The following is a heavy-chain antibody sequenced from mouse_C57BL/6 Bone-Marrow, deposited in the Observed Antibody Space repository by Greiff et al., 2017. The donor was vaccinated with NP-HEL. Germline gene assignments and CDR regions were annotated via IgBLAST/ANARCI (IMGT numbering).Heavy chain of an antibody. Sequence: EVKLQESGAELVRPGASVKLSCTASGFNIKDYYMHWVKQRPEQGLEWIGRIDPEDGDTEYAPKFQGKATMTADTSSNTAYLQLSSLTSEDTAVYYCTTVTTVVARYYFDYWGQGTTLTVSS. V-gene: IGHV14-1*01. CDR1: GFNIKDYY. CDR3: TTVTTVVARYYFDY. CDR2: IDPEDGDT. D-gene: IGHD1-1*01. J-gene: IGHJ2*01.